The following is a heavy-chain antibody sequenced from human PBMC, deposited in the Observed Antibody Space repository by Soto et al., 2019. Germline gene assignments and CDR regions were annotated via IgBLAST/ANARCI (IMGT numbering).Heavy chain of an antibody. CDR1: GGSFSGYY. CDR3: ASRIAAAMYYFDY. J-gene: IGHJ4*02. Sequence: SETLSLTCAVYGGSFSGYYWSWIRQPPGKGLEWIGEITHSGSTNYNPSLKSRVTISVDTSKNQFSLKLSSVTAADTAVYYCASRIAAAMYYFDYWGQGTLVTVSS. D-gene: IGHD6-13*01. V-gene: IGHV4-34*01. CDR2: ITHSGST.